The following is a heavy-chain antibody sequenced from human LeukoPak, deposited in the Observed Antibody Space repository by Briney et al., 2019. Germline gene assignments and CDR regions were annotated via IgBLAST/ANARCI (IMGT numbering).Heavy chain of an antibody. Sequence: PGRSLRLSCAASGFTFSTYALHWVRQAPGKGLEWVAAIKYDGSKTHYADSVKGRFTISRDNSKNTLYLQMNSLRAEDTAVYYCAKDGIAAGAYYFDYWGQGTLVTISS. D-gene: IGHD6-13*01. CDR1: GFTFSTYA. CDR2: IKYDGSKT. V-gene: IGHV3-30-3*01. J-gene: IGHJ4*02. CDR3: AKDGIAAGAYYFDY.